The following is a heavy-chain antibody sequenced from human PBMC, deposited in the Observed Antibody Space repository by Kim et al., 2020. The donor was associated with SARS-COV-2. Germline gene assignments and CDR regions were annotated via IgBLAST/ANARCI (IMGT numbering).Heavy chain of an antibody. D-gene: IGHD5-12*01. V-gene: IGHV1-18*04. CDR3: ARWVGEDSDIVATITGGYFDY. J-gene: IGHJ4*02. CDR2: ISAYNGNT. Sequence: ASVKVSCKASGYTFTSYGISWVRQAPGQGLEWMGWISAYNGNTNYAQKLQGRVTMTTDTSTSTAYMELRSLRSDDTAVYYCARWVGEDSDIVATITGGYFDYWGQGTLVTVSS. CDR1: GYTFTSYG.